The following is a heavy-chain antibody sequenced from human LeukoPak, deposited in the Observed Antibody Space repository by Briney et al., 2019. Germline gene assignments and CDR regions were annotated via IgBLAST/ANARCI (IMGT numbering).Heavy chain of an antibody. CDR3: ARGVGYDFWSGYLN. V-gene: IGHV3-30-3*01. D-gene: IGHD3-3*01. CDR2: IASDGSHT. Sequence: GRSLRLSCAASGFTFSTYFMHWVRQAPGKGLEWVADIASDGSHTFYVESVKGRFTISRDNSKNTLYLQMNSLRAEDTAVYYCARGVGYDFWSGYLNWGQGTLVTVSS. CDR1: GFTFSTYF. J-gene: IGHJ4*02.